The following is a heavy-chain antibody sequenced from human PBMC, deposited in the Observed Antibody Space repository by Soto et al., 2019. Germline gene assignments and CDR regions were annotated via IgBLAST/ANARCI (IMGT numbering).Heavy chain of an antibody. J-gene: IGHJ4*02. D-gene: IGHD3-3*01. CDR1: GGSISSSSYY. CDR3: ARLPGITTLRRDY. V-gene: IGHV4-39*01. CDR2: IYYTGST. Sequence: QLQLQESGPGLVKPSETLSLTCTVSGGSISSSSYYWGWIRQPPGKGLEWIGSIYYTGSTYYTPSLESRLTISVDTSKNQFSLKLSSVTAADTAVFYCARLPGITTLRRDYWGQGTLVTVSS.